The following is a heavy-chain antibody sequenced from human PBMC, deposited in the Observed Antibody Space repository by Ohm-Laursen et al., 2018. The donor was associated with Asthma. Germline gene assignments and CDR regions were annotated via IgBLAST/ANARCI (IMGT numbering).Heavy chain of an antibody. J-gene: IGHJ4*02. Sequence: RSLRLSCAASGFTFSSYAMHWVRQAPGKGLEWVAVISYDGSNKYYADSVKGRFTISRDNSKNTLYLQMNSLRAEDTAVYYCANGYSSGWYAAFGLLYWGQGTLVTVSS. D-gene: IGHD6-19*01. CDR3: ANGYSSGWYAAFGLLY. CDR1: GFTFSSYA. CDR2: ISYDGSNK. V-gene: IGHV3-30-3*01.